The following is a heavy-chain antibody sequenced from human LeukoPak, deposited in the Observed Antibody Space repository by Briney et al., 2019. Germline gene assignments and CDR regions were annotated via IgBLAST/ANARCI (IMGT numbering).Heavy chain of an antibody. Sequence: GGSLRLSCAASGFTFSDYYMSWIRQAPGKGLEWVSYISSSGSTIYYADSVKGRFTISRDNAKNSLYLQMNSLRAEDTAAYYCAREGLYSSSSGGYYYMDVWGKGTTVTVSS. CDR3: AREGLYSSSSGGYYYMDV. V-gene: IGHV3-11*01. J-gene: IGHJ6*03. CDR2: ISSSGSTI. CDR1: GFTFSDYY. D-gene: IGHD6-6*01.